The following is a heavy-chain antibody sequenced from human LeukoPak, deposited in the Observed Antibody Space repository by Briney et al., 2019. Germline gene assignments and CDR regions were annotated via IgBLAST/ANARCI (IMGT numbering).Heavy chain of an antibody. CDR1: GFTFSSYS. V-gene: IGHV3-21*04. J-gene: IGHJ6*03. CDR3: ARDLRVRGVRYYYMDV. Sequence: GGSLRLSCAASGFTFSSYSMNWVRQAPGKGLEWVSSISSSSSYIYYADSVKGRFTISRDNAKNSLYLQMNSLRAEDTAVYYCARDLRVRGVRYYYMDVWGKGTTVTISS. D-gene: IGHD3-10*01. CDR2: ISSSSSYI.